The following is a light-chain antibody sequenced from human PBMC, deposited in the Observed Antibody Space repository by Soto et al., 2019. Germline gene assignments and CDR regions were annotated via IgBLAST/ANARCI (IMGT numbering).Light chain of an antibody. CDR1: KIVSTSY. V-gene: IGKV3-20*01. CDR2: GAT. J-gene: IGKJ2*01. CDR3: QQFGSSPMYT. Sequence: EIVLTQSPGTLSLSPGQRATLSCRASKIVSTSYLAWYQQKPGKAPRLLIYGATSRATGVPDRFSGSGSGTDFTLTISSLEPEDFSVYYCQQFGSSPMYTFGQGTKLEIK.